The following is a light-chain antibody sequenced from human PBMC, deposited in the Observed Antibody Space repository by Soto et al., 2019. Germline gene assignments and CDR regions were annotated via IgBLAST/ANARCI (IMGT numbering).Light chain of an antibody. V-gene: IGKV3-15*01. Sequence: ETVMTQSTRTLPLSPGERAIVSCRASQSIGTYLAWYQQKRGQSPRLLIYDASTRATGIPARFSGFGSGTEFTLTINSLQSDDFAIYYCQQYTDCPRTFGQGTKVDI. J-gene: IGKJ1*01. CDR3: QQYTDCPRT. CDR1: QSIGTY. CDR2: DAS.